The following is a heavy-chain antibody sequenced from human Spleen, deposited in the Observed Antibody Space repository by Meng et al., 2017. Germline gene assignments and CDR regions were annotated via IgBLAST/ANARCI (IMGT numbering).Heavy chain of an antibody. D-gene: IGHD4-11*01. J-gene: IGHJ4*02. CDR1: GCSFSYYN. Sequence: QVQPKQLGAGALKPSRTLSLTCVVSGCSFSYYNWSGIRQPPGKGLEWMGEIKLSGSTNHNPSLESRATISVDTSQNNLSLTLSSVTAADSAVYYCARGPTTMAHDFDYWGQGTLVTVSS. CDR3: ARGPTTMAHDFDY. V-gene: IGHV4-34*04. CDR2: IKLSGST.